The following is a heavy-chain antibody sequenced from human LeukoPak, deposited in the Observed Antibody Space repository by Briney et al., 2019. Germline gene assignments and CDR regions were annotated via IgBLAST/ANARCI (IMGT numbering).Heavy chain of an antibody. Sequence: SETLSLTCTVSCGSFSSNYWSWIRQPPGKGLEWIGHIYDSGTTNYNSSLKSRVTVSVDTSKNQFSLQLSSVTAADTAVYYCARDSEYDGSAYFNDAFDVWGQGTMVTVSS. CDR2: IYDSGTT. J-gene: IGHJ3*01. V-gene: IGHV4-59*01. CDR1: CGSFSSNY. D-gene: IGHD3-22*01. CDR3: ARDSEYDGSAYFNDAFDV.